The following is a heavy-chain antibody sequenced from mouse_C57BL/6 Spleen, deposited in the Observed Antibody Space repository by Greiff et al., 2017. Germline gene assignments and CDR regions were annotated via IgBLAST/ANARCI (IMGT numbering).Heavy chain of an antibody. CDR2: INPNNGGT. D-gene: IGHD2-5*01. CDR1: GYTFTDYN. V-gene: IGHV1-18*01. J-gene: IGHJ3*01. Sequence: VQLKESGPELVKPGASVKIPCKASGYTFTDYNMDWVKQSHGKSLEWIGDINPNNGGTIYNQKFKGKATLTVDKSSSTAYMELRSLTSEDTAVYYCARGGSNYAWFAYWGQGTLVTVSA. CDR3: ARGGSNYAWFAY.